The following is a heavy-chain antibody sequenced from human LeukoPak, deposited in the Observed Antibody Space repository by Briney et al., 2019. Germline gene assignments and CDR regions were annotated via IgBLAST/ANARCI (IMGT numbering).Heavy chain of an antibody. J-gene: IGHJ4*02. CDR3: ARETTKGYFDY. Sequence: GASVKVSCKASVYTVTSYGISCVRQAPGQGLERVGWISAYNGNTNYTQKRHGRVTITTNTVTSTAYMELRSLRSDDTAVYYTARETTKGYFDYWGQGTLVTVSS. V-gene: IGHV1-18*01. CDR2: ISAYNGNT. CDR1: VYTVTSYG. D-gene: IGHD1-7*01.